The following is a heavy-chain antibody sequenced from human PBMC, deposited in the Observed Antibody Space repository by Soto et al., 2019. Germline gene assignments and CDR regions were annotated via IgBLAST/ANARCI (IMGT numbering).Heavy chain of an antibody. D-gene: IGHD7-27*01. CDR1: GWIFTFKY. V-gene: IGHV1-45*02. CDR2: ITPYNGNV. Sequence: QMQLLQSGAEVKKTGSSVKISYKTSGWIFTFKYLHWVRQAPGQGLEWLGWITPYNGNVKCAQHFQDRISLTRDNSLTPLFLELRNLRSEDTGLYYCARSATSGDQHFIDSWGQGTLVTVSS. J-gene: IGHJ4*02. CDR3: ARSATSGDQHFIDS.